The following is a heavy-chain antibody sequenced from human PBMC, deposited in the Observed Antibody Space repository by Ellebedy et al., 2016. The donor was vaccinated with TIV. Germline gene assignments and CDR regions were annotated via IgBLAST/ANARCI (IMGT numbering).Heavy chain of an antibody. D-gene: IGHD6-19*01. CDR1: GDSFSSNSAA. J-gene: IGHJ4*02. Sequence: SQTLSLTXXISGDSFSSNSAAWNWVRQSPSRGLEWLGRTYYRSTWYYDYAVSVKSRININPDTSQNQFSLQLNSVTPEDTAVYYCARGIAVAGKGSFDSWGQGALVTVFS. CDR3: ARGIAVAGKGSFDS. CDR2: TYYRSTWYY. V-gene: IGHV6-1*01.